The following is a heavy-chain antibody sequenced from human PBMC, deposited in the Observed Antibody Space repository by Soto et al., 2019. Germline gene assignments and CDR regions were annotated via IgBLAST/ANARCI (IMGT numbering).Heavy chain of an antibody. CDR2: IYYSGST. J-gene: IGHJ4*02. V-gene: IGHV4-39*01. CDR1: AGSISSSSYY. D-gene: IGHD2-21*02. Sequence: PSETLSLTCPVSAGSISSSSYYWGWIRQPPGKGLEWIGSIYYSGSTYYNPSLKSRVTISVDTSKNQFSLKLSSVTTADTAVYYCARHYSDCLDYWGQGTLVTVSS. CDR3: ARHYSDCLDY.